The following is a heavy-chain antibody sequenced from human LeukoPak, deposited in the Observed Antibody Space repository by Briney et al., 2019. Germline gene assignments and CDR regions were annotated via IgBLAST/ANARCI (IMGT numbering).Heavy chain of an antibody. Sequence: SVKVSCKASGGTFISYAISWVRQAPGQGLEWMGGIIPIFGTANYAQKFQGRVTMTRNTSISTAYMELSSLRSEDTAVYYCARGLRFLEVERFDPWGQGTLVTVSS. CDR2: IIPIFGTA. CDR1: GGTFISYA. V-gene: IGHV1-69*05. D-gene: IGHD3-3*01. J-gene: IGHJ5*02. CDR3: ARGLRFLEVERFDP.